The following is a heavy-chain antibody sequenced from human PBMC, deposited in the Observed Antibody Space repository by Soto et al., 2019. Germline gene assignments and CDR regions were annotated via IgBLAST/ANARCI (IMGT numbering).Heavy chain of an antibody. J-gene: IGHJ4*02. D-gene: IGHD1-26*01. V-gene: IGHV4-38-2*02. CDR2: VHHTGAT. CDR3: ARDRSGGSYTY. CDR1: GFSISRDYY. Sequence: KASETLSLTCAVSGFSISRDYYWGWIRQPPGRGLEWIGNVHHTGATDYTPSLRTRVTISLDTSKNQFSLKLTSVTAADTAVYYCARDRSGGSYTYWGQGILVTVSS.